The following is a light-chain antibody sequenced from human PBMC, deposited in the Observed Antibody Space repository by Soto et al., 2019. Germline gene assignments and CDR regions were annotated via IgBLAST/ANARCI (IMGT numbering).Light chain of an antibody. Sequence: QSALTQPASVSGSPGQSITISCTGSSSDVGGYDYVSWYQQHPGKAPKLMIYEVNNRPSGVSNRFSGSKSGNTASLTISGLQAEDDADYYCQSYDSSLTGYYVFGTGTKLTVL. CDR1: SSDVGGYDY. CDR3: QSYDSSLTGYYV. J-gene: IGLJ1*01. V-gene: IGLV2-14*01. CDR2: EVN.